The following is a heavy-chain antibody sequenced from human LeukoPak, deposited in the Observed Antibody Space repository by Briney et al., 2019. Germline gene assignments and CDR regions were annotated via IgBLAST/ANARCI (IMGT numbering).Heavy chain of an antibody. J-gene: IGHJ4*02. Sequence: PGGSLRLSCAASGFTFSSYAMSWVRQAPGKGLEWVSSISSSSSYIYYADSVKGRFTISRDNAKNSLYLQMNSLRAEDTAVYYCARDQGAGTLDYWGQGTLVTVSS. V-gene: IGHV3-21*01. D-gene: IGHD6-13*01. CDR1: GFTFSSYA. CDR3: ARDQGAGTLDY. CDR2: ISSSSSYI.